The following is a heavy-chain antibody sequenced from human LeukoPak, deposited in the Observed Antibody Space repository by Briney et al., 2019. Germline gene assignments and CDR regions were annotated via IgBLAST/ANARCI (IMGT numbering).Heavy chain of an antibody. Sequence: PGGSLRLSCAASGFTFSSYGMHWVRQAPGKGLEWVAVIWYDGSNKYYADSVKGRFTISRDNSKNTLYLQMNSLRAEDTAVYYCARDSNVRGLDYWGQGPLVTVSS. D-gene: IGHD3-10*01. CDR3: ARDSNVRGLDY. CDR2: IWYDGSNK. CDR1: GFTFSSYG. V-gene: IGHV3-33*01. J-gene: IGHJ4*02.